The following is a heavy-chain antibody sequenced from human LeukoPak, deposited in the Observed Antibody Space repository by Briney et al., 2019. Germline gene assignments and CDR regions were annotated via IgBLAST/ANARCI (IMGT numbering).Heavy chain of an antibody. V-gene: IGHV1-46*01. D-gene: IGHD2-15*01. Sequence: GASVKVFCKASGYTFTSYYMHWARQAPAQGLEWMGIINPSGGRKSYAQKFQRRVTMTRDTSTSTVYMELSSLRSEDTAVYDCAREGDCSGGSCYSSAIDYWGQGTLVTVSS. CDR3: AREGDCSGGSCYSSAIDY. J-gene: IGHJ4*02. CDR2: INPSGGRK. CDR1: GYTFTSYY.